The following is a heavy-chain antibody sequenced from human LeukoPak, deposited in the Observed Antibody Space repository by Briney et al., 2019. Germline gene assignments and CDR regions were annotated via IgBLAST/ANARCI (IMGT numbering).Heavy chain of an antibody. CDR1: GFTFTSYA. CDR3: TKEPGPSVIGY. J-gene: IGHJ4*02. CDR2: IWSNGINK. D-gene: IGHD2/OR15-2a*01. Sequence: ESGGSLRLSCAASGFTFTSYAMTWVRQAPGKGLEWVAVIWSNGINKYYADSVKGRFTISRDNSKNTLYLQMNSLRVDDTAVYYCTKEPGPSVIGYWGQGTLVSVSS. V-gene: IGHV3-33*03.